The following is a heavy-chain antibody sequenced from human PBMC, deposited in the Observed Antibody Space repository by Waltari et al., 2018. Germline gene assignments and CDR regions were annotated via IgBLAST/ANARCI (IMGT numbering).Heavy chain of an antibody. D-gene: IGHD7-27*01. Sequence: QVQLVQSGVEVKKPGASVRVSCTASGSTFTVYYLHWIRQAPGQGPEWMGWINPNNGATHYAQKFQGRVTMTRDTSINTAYLEVTSDDTAVYFCARDRWGESHGYGYWGRGTLVTVSS. V-gene: IGHV1-2*02. J-gene: IGHJ4*02. CDR1: GSTFTVYY. CDR2: INPNNGAT. CDR3: ARDRWGESHGYGY.